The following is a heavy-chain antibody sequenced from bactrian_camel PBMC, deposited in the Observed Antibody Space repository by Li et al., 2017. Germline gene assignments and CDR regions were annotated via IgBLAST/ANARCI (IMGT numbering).Heavy chain of an antibody. CDR1: GLTFRIAS. V-gene: IGHV3-2*01. Sequence: VQLVESGGGLVQPGGSLTLSCGTSGLTFRIASITWVRQAPGKGLEWVADIENYGPTSYYPDSVKGRFTISQDNAKNTLYMEMNSLKPEDTAVYYCATGLLPYCSGVYCYTQLNYWSQGTQVTVS. D-gene: IGHD2*01. J-gene: IGHJ4*01. CDR3: ATGLLPYCSGVYCYTQLNY. CDR2: IENYGPTS.